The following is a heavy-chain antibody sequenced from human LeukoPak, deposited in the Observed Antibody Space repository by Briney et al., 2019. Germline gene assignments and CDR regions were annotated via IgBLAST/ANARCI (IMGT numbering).Heavy chain of an antibody. CDR1: GYTFTNYG. V-gene: IGHV1-18*01. J-gene: IGHJ4*02. CDR3: AKTSLDTFLVYSDF. CDR2: ISAFSGDT. Sequence: ASVKVSCKASGYTFTNYGITWVRQAPGQGLEWMGWISAFSGDTKSAQKLQGRVSLTTDTSTSTAYMELRSLRSDDTAVYYCAKTSLDTFLVYSDFGGRGPLVTVSS. D-gene: IGHD3-3*02.